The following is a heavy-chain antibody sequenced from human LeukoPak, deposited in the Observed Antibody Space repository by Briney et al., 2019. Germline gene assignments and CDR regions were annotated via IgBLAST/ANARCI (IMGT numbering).Heavy chain of an antibody. V-gene: IGHV3-11*04. Sequence: GGSLRLSCSASGFTFSDYYMSWIRQAPGKGLGWVSYITSSGSSIYYADSVKGRFTISRDNAKNSLYLQMNSLRGEDTAVYYCERIRSGGAFDIWGQGTMVTFSS. CDR1: GFTFSDYY. CDR2: ITSSGSSI. D-gene: IGHD3-10*01. J-gene: IGHJ3*02. CDR3: ERIRSGGAFDI.